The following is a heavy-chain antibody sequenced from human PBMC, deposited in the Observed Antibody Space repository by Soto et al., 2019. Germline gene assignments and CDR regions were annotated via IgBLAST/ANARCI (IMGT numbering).Heavy chain of an antibody. CDR2: IYHTGNA. CDR1: GGSSVNRGFC. Sequence: ALETQSLTCSVAGGSSVNRGFCWARNHKPPGEGLEWIGSIYHTGNAYYNPSLKSRVTISVDTSKDQFSLKLTSVTAADAALYYCARDFFDSSDYTTNWFDPWGQGTLVTVSS. CDR3: ARDFFDSSDYTTNWFDP. D-gene: IGHD3-22*01. V-gene: IGHV4-39*01. J-gene: IGHJ5*02.